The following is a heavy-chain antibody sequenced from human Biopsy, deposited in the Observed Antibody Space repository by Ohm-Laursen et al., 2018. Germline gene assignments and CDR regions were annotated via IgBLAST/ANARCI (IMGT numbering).Heavy chain of an antibody. Sequence: SLRLSCAATGFTFSDYYMSWIRQAPGKGLEWVSYLSSRGSNIYYADSVKGRFTVSRDNANNSLFLQMNSLRAEDTAVYYCARFPDFWSCYYVDAWGQGTLVTVSS. CDR1: GFTFSDYY. V-gene: IGHV3-11*01. D-gene: IGHD3-3*01. J-gene: IGHJ5*02. CDR2: LSSRGSNI. CDR3: ARFPDFWSCYYVDA.